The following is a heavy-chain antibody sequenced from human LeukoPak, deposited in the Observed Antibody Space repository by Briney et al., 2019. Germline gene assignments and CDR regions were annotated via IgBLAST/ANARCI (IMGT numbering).Heavy chain of an antibody. J-gene: IGHJ4*02. D-gene: IGHD4-17*01. CDR2: IIPILGIA. V-gene: IGHV1-69*04. CDR1: GGTFSSYA. Sequence: GSSVKVSCKASGGTFSSYAISWVRQAPGQGLEWMGRIIPILGIANYAQKFQGRVTITADKSTSTAYMELSSLRSEDTAVYYCARTNDYGDYEHDYSGQGTLVTVSS. CDR3: ARTNDYGDYEHDY.